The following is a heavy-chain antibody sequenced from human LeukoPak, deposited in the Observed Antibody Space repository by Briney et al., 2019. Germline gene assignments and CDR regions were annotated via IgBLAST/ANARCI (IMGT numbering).Heavy chain of an antibody. CDR2: ISGSGGST. D-gene: IGHD1-26*01. CDR1: GFAFSSYA. CDR3: AKGYSRSYSYYFDY. V-gene: IGHV3-23*01. J-gene: IGHJ4*02. Sequence: PGGSLRLSCAASGFAFSSYAMSWVRQAPGKGLEWVSAISGSGGSTYYADSVKGRFTISRDNSKNTLYLQMNSLRAEDTAVYYCAKGYSRSYSYYFDYWGQGTLVTVSS.